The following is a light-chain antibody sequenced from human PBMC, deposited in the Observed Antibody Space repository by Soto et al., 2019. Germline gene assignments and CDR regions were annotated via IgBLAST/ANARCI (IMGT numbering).Light chain of an antibody. CDR1: QSVSHK. CDR2: DAS. CDR3: QQYDNWPPYT. J-gene: IGKJ2*01. Sequence: ELVMTQSPVTLSVSPGKTATLSCRASQSVSHKVAWYQHKPGQAPRLLIYDASARVTGIPARFSGSGSGTEFTLTISSLQSEDSAVSYCQQYDNWPPYTFGQGTKLEIK. V-gene: IGKV3-15*01.